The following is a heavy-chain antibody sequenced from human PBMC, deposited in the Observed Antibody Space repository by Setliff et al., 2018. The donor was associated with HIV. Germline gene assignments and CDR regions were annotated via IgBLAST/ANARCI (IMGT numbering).Heavy chain of an antibody. CDR3: ARGDGMGPVVVTAMFDY. D-gene: IGHD2-21*02. Sequence: ASVKVSCKASGYRFTTYGLSWVRQAPGQGLAWMGWISPHSGDTKYAQKVQGRVTMTTDTSTGTSYMELRSLRSDDTAVYYCARGDGMGPVVVTAMFDYWGQGTLVTVSS. J-gene: IGHJ4*02. CDR1: GYRFTTYG. V-gene: IGHV1-18*01. CDR2: ISPHSGDT.